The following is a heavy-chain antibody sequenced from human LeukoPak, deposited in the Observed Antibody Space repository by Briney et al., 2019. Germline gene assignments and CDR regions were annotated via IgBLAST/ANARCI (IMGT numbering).Heavy chain of an antibody. D-gene: IGHD2-21*01. Sequence: PSETLSLTCTVSGGSISSSSYYWGWIRQPPGKGLEWIGSIYYSGSTYYNPSLKSRVTISVDTSKNQFSLELSSVTAADTAVYYCVMTLRIGLLYYWGQGTLVTVSS. CDR2: IYYSGST. J-gene: IGHJ4*02. CDR3: VMTLRIGLLYY. V-gene: IGHV4-39*01. CDR1: GGSISSSSYY.